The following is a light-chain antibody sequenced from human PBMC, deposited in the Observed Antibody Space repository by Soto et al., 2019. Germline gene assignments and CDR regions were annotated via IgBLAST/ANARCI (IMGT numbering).Light chain of an antibody. V-gene: IGLV1-40*01. J-gene: IGLJ1*01. CDR3: QSYDSSLSGSAV. Sequence: QSVLTQPPSVSGAPGQRVTISCTGSSSNIGAGYDVHWYQQLPGTAPKLLIYGNSNRPSWVPDRFSGSKSGTSASLAITGLQSEDEADYYCQSYDSSLSGSAVFGTGTKLTVL. CDR1: SSNIGAGYD. CDR2: GNS.